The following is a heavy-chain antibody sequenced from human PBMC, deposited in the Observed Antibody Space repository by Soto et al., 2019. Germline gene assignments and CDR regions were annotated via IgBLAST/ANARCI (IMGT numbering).Heavy chain of an antibody. Sequence: QMQLVESGGGVVQPGRSLRLSCAASGFTFSSYGMHWVRQAPGKGLEWVAVIWYDGSNKYYADSVKGRFIISRDNSKNTLYLQMNSLRAEDTAVYYCARVGGGYFSLPPDYWGQGTLVTVSS. CDR2: IWYDGSNK. V-gene: IGHV3-33*01. CDR3: ARVGGGYFSLPPDY. CDR1: GFTFSSYG. D-gene: IGHD3-22*01. J-gene: IGHJ4*02.